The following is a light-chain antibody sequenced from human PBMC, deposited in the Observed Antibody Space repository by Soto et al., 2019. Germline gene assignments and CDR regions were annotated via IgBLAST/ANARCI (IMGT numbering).Light chain of an antibody. CDR3: MQALQTFYT. J-gene: IGKJ2*01. V-gene: IGKV2-28*01. Sequence: DIVMTQSPLSLPVTPGEPASISFRTSQSLLHSNGYNYLDWYLQKPGQSPQLLIYLGSNRASGVPDRFSGSGSGTDFTLNISRVEAEDVGVYYWMQALQTFYTFGQGTKVEIK. CDR2: LGS. CDR1: QSLLHSNGYNY.